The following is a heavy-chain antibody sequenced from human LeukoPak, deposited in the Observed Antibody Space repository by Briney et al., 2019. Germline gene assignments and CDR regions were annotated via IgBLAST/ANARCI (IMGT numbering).Heavy chain of an antibody. CDR2: IVALFGTT. J-gene: IGHJ6*03. CDR3: ARAAYCGGDCYPYYYYYYMDV. D-gene: IGHD2-21*02. CDR1: GGTFSSYA. Sequence: GASVKVSCKASGGTFSSYAISWVRQAPGQGLEWMGGIVALFGTTNYAQKFQGRVTITADKSTSTAYMELSSLRSEDTAVYYCARAAYCGGDCYPYYYYYYMDVWGKGTTVTVSS. V-gene: IGHV1-69*06.